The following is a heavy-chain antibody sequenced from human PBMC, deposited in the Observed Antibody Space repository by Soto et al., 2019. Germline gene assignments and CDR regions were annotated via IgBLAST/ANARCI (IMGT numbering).Heavy chain of an antibody. D-gene: IGHD3-16*01. Sequence: QLQLQESGPGLVKPSETLSLTCTVSGGSVSSGSYYWGWIRQPPGKGLEWIATIYDSGRTYYNPSVNSRATIFVDTSNNQFSLKLSSVTAADTAVYYCARSVWSYGGWFDPWGQGTLVTVSS. V-gene: IGHV4-39*01. CDR3: ARSVWSYGGWFDP. CDR1: GGSVSSGSYY. CDR2: IYDSGRT. J-gene: IGHJ5*02.